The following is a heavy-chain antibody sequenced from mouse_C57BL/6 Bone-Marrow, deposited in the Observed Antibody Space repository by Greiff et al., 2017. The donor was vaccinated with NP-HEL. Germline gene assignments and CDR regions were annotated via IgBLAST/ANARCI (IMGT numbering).Heavy chain of an antibody. J-gene: IGHJ1*03. Sequence: QVQLQQPGAELVRPGSSVKLSCKASGYTFTSYWMHWVKQRPIQGLEWIGNIDPSDSETHYNQKFKDKATLTVDKSSSTAYMQLSSLTSEDSAVYYCARRTLYYGSSLWYFDVWGTGTTVTVSS. CDR2: IDPSDSET. CDR1: GYTFTSYW. CDR3: ARRTLYYGSSLWYFDV. V-gene: IGHV1-52*01. D-gene: IGHD1-1*01.